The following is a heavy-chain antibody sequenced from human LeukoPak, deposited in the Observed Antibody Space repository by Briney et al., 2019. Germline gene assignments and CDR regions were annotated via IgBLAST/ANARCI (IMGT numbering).Heavy chain of an antibody. CDR1: GGSFSGYY. CDR2: INHSGST. J-gene: IGHJ4*02. Sequence: SETLSLTCAVYGGSFSGYYWSWIRQPPGKGLEWIGEINHSGSTNYNPSLKSRVTMSTDMSKNQFSLKLSSVTAADTAVYYCARHQGGNSNFFDYWGQGTLVTVSS. V-gene: IGHV4-34*01. CDR3: ARHQGGNSNFFDY. D-gene: IGHD4-23*01.